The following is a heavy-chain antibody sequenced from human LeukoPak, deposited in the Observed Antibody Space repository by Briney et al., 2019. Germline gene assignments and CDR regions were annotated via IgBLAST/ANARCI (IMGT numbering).Heavy chain of an antibody. CDR1: GYTFTSYY. D-gene: IGHD2-8*01. V-gene: IGHV1-2*02. J-gene: IGHJ3*02. CDR2: INPDSGDT. Sequence: ASVKVSCKASGYTFTSYYMHWVRQAPGQGLEWMGSINPDSGDTNYAQNLQGRVTMTGDTSINTAYLDLSRLRSDDTAVYYCAIMGDTFDIWGQGTKVTVSS. CDR3: AIMGDTFDI.